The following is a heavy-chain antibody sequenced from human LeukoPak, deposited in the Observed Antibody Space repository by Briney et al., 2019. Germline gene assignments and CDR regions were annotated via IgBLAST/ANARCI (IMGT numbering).Heavy chain of an antibody. CDR2: ISSSDGTM. CDR1: GFTFSDYY. J-gene: IGHJ4*02. Sequence: GGSLRLSCAASGFTFSDYYMSWIRQAPGKGLEWVSYISSSDGTMYYADSVKGRFTISRDNAKNSLYLQMNSLRAEDTAVYYCASNYDFWSGYFLHSSFDYWGQGTLVTVSS. CDR3: ASNYDFWSGYFLHSSFDY. V-gene: IGHV3-11*01. D-gene: IGHD3-3*01.